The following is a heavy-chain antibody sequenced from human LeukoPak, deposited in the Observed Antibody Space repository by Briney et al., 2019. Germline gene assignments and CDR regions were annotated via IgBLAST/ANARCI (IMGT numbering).Heavy chain of an antibody. CDR2: INPSGGST. D-gene: IGHD3-22*01. CDR3: ARDLYYYDSYTGLGFDY. Sequence: ASVKVSCKASGYTFTSYYMHWVRQAPGQALEWMGIINPSGGSTSYAQKYQGRVTMTRDTSTSTVYMELSSLRSEDTAVYYCARDLYYYDSYTGLGFDYWGQGTLVTVSS. V-gene: IGHV1-46*01. J-gene: IGHJ4*02. CDR1: GYTFTSYY.